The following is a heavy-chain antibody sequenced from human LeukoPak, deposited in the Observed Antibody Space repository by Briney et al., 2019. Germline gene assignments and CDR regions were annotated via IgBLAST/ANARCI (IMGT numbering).Heavy chain of an antibody. CDR2: VYYGRSP. CDR1: GDSISRSTHY. Sequence: SETLSLTCTVSGDSISRSTHYWAWIRQPPGKGLEWIGSVYYGRSPYFNPSLESRATISVDTSKNHFSLKMSSVTAADTAVYYCARSSGTGTFSYWGQGTLVTVSS. D-gene: IGHD6-25*01. CDR3: ARSSGTGTFSY. V-gene: IGHV4-39*02. J-gene: IGHJ4*02.